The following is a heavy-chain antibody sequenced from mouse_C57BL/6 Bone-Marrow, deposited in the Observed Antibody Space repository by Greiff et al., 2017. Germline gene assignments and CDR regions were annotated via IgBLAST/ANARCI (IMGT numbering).Heavy chain of an antibody. CDR3: ARSLYYYGSSPSWFAY. CDR1: GYTFTDYY. Sequence: VQLQQSGAELVRPGASVKLSCKASGYTFTDYYINWVKQRPGQGLEWIARIYPGSGNTYYNEKFKGKATLTAEKSSSTAYMQLSSLTSEDSAVYFCARSLYYYGSSPSWFAYWGQGTLVTVSA. CDR2: IYPGSGNT. D-gene: IGHD1-1*01. J-gene: IGHJ3*01. V-gene: IGHV1-76*01.